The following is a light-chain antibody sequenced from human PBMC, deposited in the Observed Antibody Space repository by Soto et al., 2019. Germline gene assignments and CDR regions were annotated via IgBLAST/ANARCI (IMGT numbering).Light chain of an antibody. CDR3: SSYTGSSTWV. J-gene: IGLJ3*02. Sequence: QSVLTQPASVSGSPGQSITISCTGTSSDIGGHNYVSWYQHHPGKAPKVIIYEVSDRPSGISDRFSGSTSGNTASLTISGLQAEDEADYYCSSYTGSSTWVFGGGTKVTVL. V-gene: IGLV2-14*01. CDR2: EVS. CDR1: SSDIGGHNY.